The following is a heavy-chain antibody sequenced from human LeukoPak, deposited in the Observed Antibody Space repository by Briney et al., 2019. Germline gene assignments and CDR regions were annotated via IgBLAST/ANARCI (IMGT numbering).Heavy chain of an antibody. V-gene: IGHV1-69*13. CDR2: IIPIFGTA. CDR1: GGTFSSYA. CDR3: ARTPGKYCSSTSCPFDY. D-gene: IGHD2-2*01. J-gene: IGHJ4*02. Sequence: ASVKVSCKASGGTFSSYAISWVRQAPGQGLEWMGGIIPIFGTANYAQKFQGRVTITADESTSTAYMALSSLRSEDTAVYYCARTPGKYCSSTSCPFDYWGQGTLVTVSS.